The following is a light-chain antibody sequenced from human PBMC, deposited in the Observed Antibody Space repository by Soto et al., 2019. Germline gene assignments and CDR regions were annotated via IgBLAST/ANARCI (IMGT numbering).Light chain of an antibody. CDR3: SSYTSSSTRV. J-gene: IGLJ1*01. Sequence: QSVLAQPPSVSGAPGQRVTISCTGSSSNVGSGYDVHWYQQLPGKAPKLLIYDVCNRPSGVSDRFSGSKSGTTASLTISGLQAEDEADYYCSSYTSSSTRVFGTGTKVTVL. CDR2: DVC. V-gene: IGLV1-40*01. CDR1: SSNVGSGYD.